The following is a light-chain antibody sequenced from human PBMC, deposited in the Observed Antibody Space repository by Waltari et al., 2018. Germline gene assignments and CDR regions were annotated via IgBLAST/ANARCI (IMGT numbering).Light chain of an antibody. CDR2: DAS. Sequence: EIVLTQSPATLSLSPGERATLSCKASQTISSYLAWYQHKLGQAPRLLIYDASKRATGIPARFSGSGSGTDFTLTISGLEPEDFAVCYCQQRSKWPPTFGGGTKVEIK. CDR1: QTISSY. V-gene: IGKV3-11*01. CDR3: QQRSKWPPT. J-gene: IGKJ4*01.